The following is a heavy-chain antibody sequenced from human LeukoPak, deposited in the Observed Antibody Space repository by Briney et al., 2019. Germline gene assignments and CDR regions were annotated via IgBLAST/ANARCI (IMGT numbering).Heavy chain of an antibody. CDR2: IYTSGST. CDR1: GGSISSYY. D-gene: IGHD1-26*01. J-gene: IGHJ4*02. Sequence: PSETLSLTCTVSGGSISSYYWSWIRQPAGKGLEWIGRIYTSGSTNYNPSLKSLVTMSVDTSKIQLSLKLSSVTAADTAVYYCARDRRMGATSLYYFDYWGQGTLVTVSS. CDR3: ARDRRMGATSLYYFDY. V-gene: IGHV4-4*07.